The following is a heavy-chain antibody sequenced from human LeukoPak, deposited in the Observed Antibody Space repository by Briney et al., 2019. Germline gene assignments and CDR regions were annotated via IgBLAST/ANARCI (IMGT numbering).Heavy chain of an antibody. J-gene: IGHJ3*02. CDR2: IWYDGSNK. CDR3: AKRTDAFDI. V-gene: IGHV3-33*06. Sequence: GGSLRLSCAASGFTFSNYGMHWVRQAPGKGLEWVAVIWYDGSNKYYADSVKGRFIISRDNSKNTLYLQMNSLTAEDTAVYYCAKRTDAFDIWGQGTMVTVSS. CDR1: GFTFSNYG.